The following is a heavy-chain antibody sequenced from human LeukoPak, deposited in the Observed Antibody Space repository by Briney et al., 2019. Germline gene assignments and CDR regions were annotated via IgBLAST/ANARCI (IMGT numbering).Heavy chain of an antibody. CDR1: GFTFSSYS. CDR3: ARDSGSYHYAEDY. J-gene: IGHJ4*02. D-gene: IGHD1-26*01. CDR2: ISSSSSYI. Sequence: GGSLRLSCAASGFTFSSYSMNWFRQAPGKGLDWVASISSSSSYIYYADSVNGRFTISRDNAKNSLYLQMNSLRAEDTAVYYCARDSGSYHYAEDYWGQGTPVTVSS. V-gene: IGHV3-21*01.